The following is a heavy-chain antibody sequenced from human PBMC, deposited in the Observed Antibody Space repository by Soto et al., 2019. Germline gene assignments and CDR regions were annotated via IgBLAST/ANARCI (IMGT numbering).Heavy chain of an antibody. CDR2: IYYSGST. Sequence: QVQLQESGPGLVKPSQTLSLTCTVSGGSISSGGYYWSWIRQHPGKGLEWIGYIYYSGSTYYNPSLKSRVTIPVDTSKNQFSLKLSSVTAADTAVYYCASLCSGGSCYRGDAFDIWGQGTMVTVSS. D-gene: IGHD2-15*01. CDR1: GGSISSGGYY. V-gene: IGHV4-31*03. CDR3: ASLCSGGSCYRGDAFDI. J-gene: IGHJ3*02.